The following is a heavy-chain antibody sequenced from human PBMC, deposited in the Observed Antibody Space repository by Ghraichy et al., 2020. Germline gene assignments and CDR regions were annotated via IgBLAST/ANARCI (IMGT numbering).Heavy chain of an antibody. CDR3: ARVYSSSSGRRGVDY. CDR1: GFTFSSYE. CDR2: ISSSGTTI. D-gene: IGHD6-6*01. V-gene: IGHV3-48*03. J-gene: IGHJ4*02. Sequence: GSLRLSCAASGFTFSSYEMNWVRQAPGKGLEWVSYISSSGTTIYSADSVKGRFTISRDNAKNSLFLQMNSLRAEDTAIYYCARVYSSSSGRRGVDYWGQGTLVTVSS.